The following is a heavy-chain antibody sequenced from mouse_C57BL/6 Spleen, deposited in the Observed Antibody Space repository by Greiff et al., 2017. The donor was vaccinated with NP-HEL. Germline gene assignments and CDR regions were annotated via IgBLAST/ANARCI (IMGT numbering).Heavy chain of an antibody. J-gene: IGHJ2*01. CDR2: IYPGSGST. Sequence: QVQLQQPGAELVKPGASVKMSCKASGYTFTSYWITWVKQRPGQGLEWIGDIYPGSGSTNYNEKFKSKATLAVDTSSSTAYMPLSSLTSEDSAVYYCARPYYYGSSYVDYWGQGTTLTVSS. V-gene: IGHV1-55*01. D-gene: IGHD1-1*01. CDR3: ARPYYYGSSYVDY. CDR1: GYTFTSYW.